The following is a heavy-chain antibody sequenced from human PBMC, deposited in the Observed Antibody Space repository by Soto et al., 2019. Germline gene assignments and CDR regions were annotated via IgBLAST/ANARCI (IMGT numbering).Heavy chain of an antibody. Sequence: XSGKVCCKGSVYPFTSYGINWVRQAPGQGLEWMGWINIYNGDTNYAEKVQGRVTMSTDTSKATVYMELRSLSSDDTAVYYCARQYSGAYYIYWGQGTLDTVSS. CDR3: ARQYSGAYYIY. D-gene: IGHD1-26*01. CDR1: VYPFTSYG. J-gene: IGHJ4*02. CDR2: INIYNGDT. V-gene: IGHV1-18*04.